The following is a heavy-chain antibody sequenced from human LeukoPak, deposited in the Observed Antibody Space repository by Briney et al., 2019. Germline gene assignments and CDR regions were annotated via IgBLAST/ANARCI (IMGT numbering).Heavy chain of an antibody. CDR2: IYYSGST. J-gene: IGHJ4*02. V-gene: IGHV4-39*01. D-gene: IGHD6-19*01. CDR3: ARHSYSSGWPVDY. CDR1: GGSISSSSYY. Sequence: SETLSLTCTVSGGSISSSSYYWGWIRQPPGKGLEWIGSIYYSGSTYYNPSLKSRVTISVDTSKNQFSLKLSSVTAADTAVYYCARHSYSSGWPVDYWGQGILVTVSS.